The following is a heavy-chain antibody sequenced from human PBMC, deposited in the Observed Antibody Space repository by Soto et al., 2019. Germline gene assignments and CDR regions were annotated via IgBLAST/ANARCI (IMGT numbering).Heavy chain of an antibody. CDR2: IYPSDSDT. D-gene: IGHD3-3*01. J-gene: IGHJ4*02. V-gene: IGHV5-51*01. Sequence: GESLKISCKGSGYNFAGYWIAWVRQMPGKGLELMGIIYPSDSDTRYRPSFQGQVTISADKSISSAYLQWSSLRASDTAMYYCARGGVSTRTFDYWGQGTPITVSS. CDR3: ARGGVSTRTFDY. CDR1: GYNFAGYW.